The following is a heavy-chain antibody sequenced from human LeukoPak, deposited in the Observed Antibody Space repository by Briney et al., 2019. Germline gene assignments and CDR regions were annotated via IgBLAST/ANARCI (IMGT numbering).Heavy chain of an antibody. V-gene: IGHV4-59*01. CDR1: GGSISSYY. CDR3: ARDRAGTYDY. CDR2: IYYSGST. Sequence: PSETLSLTCTVSGGSISSYYWSWIRQPPGKGLEWIGYIYYSGSTNYNPSLKSRVIISVDTSKNQFSLKLSSVTAADTAVYYCARDRAGTYDYWGQGTLVTVSS. D-gene: IGHD1-1*01. J-gene: IGHJ4*02.